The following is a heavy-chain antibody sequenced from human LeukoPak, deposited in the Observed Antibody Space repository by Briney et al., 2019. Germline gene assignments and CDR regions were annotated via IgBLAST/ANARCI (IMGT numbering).Heavy chain of an antibody. CDR3: ATKTRGGWFDP. CDR1: GGTFSSYA. D-gene: IGHD3-16*01. J-gene: IGHJ5*02. CDR2: IIPIFGTA. V-gene: IGHV1-69*13. Sequence: ASVTVSCTASGGTFSSYAISWVRQAPGQGLEWMGGIIPIFGTANYAQKFQGRVTITADESTSTAYMELSSLRSEDTAVYYCATKTRGGWFDPWGQGTLVTVSS.